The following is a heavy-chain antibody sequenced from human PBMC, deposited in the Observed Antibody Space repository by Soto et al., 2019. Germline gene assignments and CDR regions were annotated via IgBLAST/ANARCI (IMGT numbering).Heavy chain of an antibody. D-gene: IGHD3-16*01. CDR2: INTYNGNT. CDR3: AMVDVYVTPSPQDV. J-gene: IGHJ6*02. Sequence: QVQLVQSRAEVKNPGASVKVSCKASGYSFTRYGIAWARQAPGQGLEWMGWINTYNGNTNYAQNLQGRVTLTTDTSTSTAYMWLTRLKSNDTAIYYCAMVDVYVTPSPQDVWGQGTTVIVSS. V-gene: IGHV1-18*01. CDR1: GYSFTRYG.